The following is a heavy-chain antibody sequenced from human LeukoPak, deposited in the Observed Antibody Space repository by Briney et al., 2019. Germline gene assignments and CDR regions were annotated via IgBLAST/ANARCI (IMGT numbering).Heavy chain of an antibody. Sequence: SETLSLTCAVYGGSFSGYYWSWIRQPPGKGLEWIGEINHSGSTNYNPSLKSRVTISVDTSKNQFSLKLSSVTAADTAVYYCARVNKERFSLYYHYYYGMDVWGQGTTVTVSS. CDR2: INHSGST. CDR1: GGSFSGYY. V-gene: IGHV4-34*01. D-gene: IGHD3-10*01. CDR3: ARVNKERFSLYYHYYYGMDV. J-gene: IGHJ6*02.